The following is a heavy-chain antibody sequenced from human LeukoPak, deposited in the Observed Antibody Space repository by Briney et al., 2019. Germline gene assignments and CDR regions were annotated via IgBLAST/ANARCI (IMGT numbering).Heavy chain of an antibody. J-gene: IGHJ6*02. CDR1: GFTFSSYG. Sequence: GGSLRLSCAASGFTFSSYGMHWVRQAPGKGLEWVAVIWYDGSNKYYADFVKGRFTISRDNSKNTLYLQMNSLRAEDTAVYYCARGAKVTMVRGDYYYGMDVWGQGTTVTVSS. D-gene: IGHD3-10*01. CDR2: IWYDGSNK. V-gene: IGHV3-33*01. CDR3: ARGAKVTMVRGDYYYGMDV.